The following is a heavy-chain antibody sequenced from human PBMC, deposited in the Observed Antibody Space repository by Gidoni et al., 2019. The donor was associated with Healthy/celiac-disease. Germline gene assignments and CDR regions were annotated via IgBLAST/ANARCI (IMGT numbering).Heavy chain of an antibody. Sequence: QVQLQESALGLVKPSETLPLPSTASGGSNSSYYWSWIRQPPGKGLGWNGYIYYSGSTNYNPSLKSRVTISVDTSKNQFSLKLSSVTAADTAVYYCARDLAAAGTNWFDPWGQGTLVTVSS. CDR3: ARDLAAAGTNWFDP. D-gene: IGHD6-13*01. V-gene: IGHV4-59*01. CDR1: GGSNSSYY. CDR2: IYYSGST. J-gene: IGHJ5*02.